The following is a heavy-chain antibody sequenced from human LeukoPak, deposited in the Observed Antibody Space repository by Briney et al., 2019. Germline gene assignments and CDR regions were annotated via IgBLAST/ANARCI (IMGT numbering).Heavy chain of an antibody. V-gene: IGHV3-48*01. CDR3: ARDKTYSDFWL. CDR1: GFTFSSYS. J-gene: IGHJ4*02. CDR2: ISSDSSTV. Sequence: PEGSLRLSCAASGFTFSSYSMNWVRQAPGKGLEWISYISSDSSTVYFADSVKGRFTISRDNAKNSLYLQMNSLRAEDTAVYFCARDKTYSDFWLWGQGTLVTVSS. D-gene: IGHD3-3*01.